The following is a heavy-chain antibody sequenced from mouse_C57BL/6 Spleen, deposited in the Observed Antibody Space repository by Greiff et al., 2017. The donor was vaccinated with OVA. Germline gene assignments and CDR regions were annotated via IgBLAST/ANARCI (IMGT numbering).Heavy chain of an antibody. D-gene: IGHD3-2*02. CDR3: TTTSSDRYYAMDY. J-gene: IGHJ4*01. V-gene: IGHV14-4*01. Sequence: VQLQQSGAELVRPGASVKLSCTASGFNIKDDYMHWVKQRPEQGLEWIGWIDPENGDTEYASKFQGKATITADTSSNTAYLQLSSLTSEDTAVYYCTTTSSDRYYAMDYWGQGTSVTVSS. CDR2: IDPENGDT. CDR1: GFNIKDDY.